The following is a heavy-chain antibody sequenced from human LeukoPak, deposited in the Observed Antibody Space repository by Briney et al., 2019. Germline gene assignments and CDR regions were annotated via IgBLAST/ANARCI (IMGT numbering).Heavy chain of an antibody. V-gene: IGHV3-21*01. J-gene: IGHJ3*02. D-gene: IGHD3-3*01. CDR3: ARPYYDFWSGYRSDAFDI. CDR1: GFTFSSYS. Sequence: GGSLRLPCAASGFTFSSYSMNWVRQAPGKGLEWVSSISSSSSYIYYADSVKGRFTLSRDNAKNSLYLQMNSLRAEDTAVYYCARPYYDFWSGYRSDAFDIWGQGTMVTVSS. CDR2: ISSSSSYI.